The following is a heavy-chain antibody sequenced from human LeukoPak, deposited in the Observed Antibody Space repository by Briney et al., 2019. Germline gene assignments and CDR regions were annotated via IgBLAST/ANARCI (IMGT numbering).Heavy chain of an antibody. J-gene: IGHJ3*02. CDR2: IYYSGST. CDR1: GGSISSYY. Sequence: SETLSLTCTVSGGSISSYYWSWIRQPPGKGLEWIGYIYYSGSTNYNPSLKSRVTISVDTSKNQFSLKLSSVTAADTAVYYCARAGPRPMVSNAFDIWGQGTMVTVSS. D-gene: IGHD1-14*01. V-gene: IGHV4-59*08. CDR3: ARAGPRPMVSNAFDI.